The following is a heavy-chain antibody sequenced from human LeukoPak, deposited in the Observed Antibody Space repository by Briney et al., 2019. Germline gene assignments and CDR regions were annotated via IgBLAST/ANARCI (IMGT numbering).Heavy chain of an antibody. D-gene: IGHD2-8*01. CDR1: GASISSGDYY. CDR2: IYYSGST. Sequence: SETLSLTCTVSGASISSGDYYWSWIRQPPGKGLEWIGYIYYSGSTYYNPSLKSRVTISVDTSKKQFSLKLSSVTAADTAVYYCARGTPLSMLKYWGQGTLVTVSS. J-gene: IGHJ4*02. V-gene: IGHV4-30-4*08. CDR3: ARGTPLSMLKY.